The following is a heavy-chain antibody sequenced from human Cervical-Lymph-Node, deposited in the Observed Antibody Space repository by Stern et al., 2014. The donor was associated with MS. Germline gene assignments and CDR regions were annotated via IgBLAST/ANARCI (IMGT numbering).Heavy chain of an antibody. CDR2: IKPNSGGT. V-gene: IGHV1-2*02. Sequence: DQLAASGAEVKKPGASVKVSCKASGYTFTGYYMHWVRQASGQGLEWMGSIKPNSGGTNYALKFQGRGTMSRETAISTAYMELSRLRSDDTAVYYCAREGWFDPWGQGTLVTVSS. J-gene: IGHJ5*02. CDR1: GYTFTGYY. CDR3: AREGWFDP.